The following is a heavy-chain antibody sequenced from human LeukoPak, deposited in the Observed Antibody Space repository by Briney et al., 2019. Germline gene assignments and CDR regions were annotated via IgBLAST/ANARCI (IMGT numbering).Heavy chain of an antibody. CDR2: ISGSGGST. CDR3: VREDTPATANY. CDR1: AFIFSGHW. D-gene: IGHD2-21*02. V-gene: IGHV3-23*01. J-gene: IGHJ4*02. Sequence: GGSLRLSCEGSAFIFSGHWMNWVRQAPGKGLEWVSAISGSGGSTYYADSVKGRFTISRDNSKDTLFLQMHSLRPGDTAVYYCVREDTPATANYWGQGTLVTISS.